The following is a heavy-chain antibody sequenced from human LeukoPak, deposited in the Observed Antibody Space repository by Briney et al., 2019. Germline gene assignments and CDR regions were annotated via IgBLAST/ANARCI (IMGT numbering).Heavy chain of an antibody. CDR3: AKENYDILTGATINWFDP. CDR1: GGTFSSYA. J-gene: IGHJ5*02. CDR2: IIPILGIA. Sequence: EASVKVSCKASGGTFSSYAISWVRQAPGQGLEWMGRIIPILGIANYAQKFQGRVTITADKSTSTAYMELSSLRSEDTAVYYCAKENYDILTGATINWFDPWGQGTLVTVSS. D-gene: IGHD3-9*01. V-gene: IGHV1-69*04.